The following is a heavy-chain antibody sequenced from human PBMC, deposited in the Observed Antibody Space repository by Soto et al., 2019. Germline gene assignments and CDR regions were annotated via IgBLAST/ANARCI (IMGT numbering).Heavy chain of an antibody. D-gene: IGHD4-17*01. V-gene: IGHV4-61*01. CDR2: VYYSGTT. J-gene: IGHJ4*02. Sequence: KPSETLSLTCSVSGGSVSDKTYYWSWIRQPPGKRLEWIGYVYYSGTTNYNPSLKSLVTISVDLSKNRFPLRLSSVTTADTALYYCARTTAVPNTLRSRYFFDYWGQGTLVTVSS. CDR1: GGSVSDKTYY. CDR3: ARTTAVPNTLRSRYFFDY.